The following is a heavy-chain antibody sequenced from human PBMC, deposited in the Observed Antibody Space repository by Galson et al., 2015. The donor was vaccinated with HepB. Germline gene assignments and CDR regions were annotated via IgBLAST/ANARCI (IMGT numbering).Heavy chain of an antibody. CDR3: ARRYRGYSYGRRSSYYYYGMDV. Sequence: QSGAEVKKPGESLRISCKGSGYSFTSYWISWVRQMPGKGLEWMGRIDPSDSYTNYSPSFQGHVTISADKSISTAYLQWSSLKASDTAMYYCARRYRGYSYGRRSSYYYYGMDVWGQRTTVTVSS. CDR2: IDPSDSYT. D-gene: IGHD5-18*01. V-gene: IGHV5-10-1*01. J-gene: IGHJ6*02. CDR1: GYSFTSYW.